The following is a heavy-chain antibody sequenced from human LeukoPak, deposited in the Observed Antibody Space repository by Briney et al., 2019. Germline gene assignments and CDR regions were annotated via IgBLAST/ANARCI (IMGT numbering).Heavy chain of an antibody. CDR2: ISNSGGST. CDR1: GFTFSSYA. J-gene: IGHJ3*02. Sequence: GGSLRLSCAASGFTFSSYAMSWVRQAPGKGLEWVSGISNSGGSTYYADSVKGRVTISRGNSKNTLYLQMNSLRAEDTAVYYCANEYSKGDIWGQGTMVTVSS. V-gene: IGHV3-23*01. CDR3: ANEYSKGDI. D-gene: IGHD5-12*01.